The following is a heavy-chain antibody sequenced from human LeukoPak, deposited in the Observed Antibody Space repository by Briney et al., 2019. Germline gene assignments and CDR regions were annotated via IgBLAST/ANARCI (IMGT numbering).Heavy chain of an antibody. CDR2: IDPSDSYT. J-gene: IGHJ4*02. CDR3: ARRLGYCSGGSCLIDY. D-gene: IGHD2-15*01. Sequence: GESLRISCKGSGYSFTSYWISWVRQMPGKGLEWMGRIDPSDSYTNYSPSFQGHVTISADKSISTASLQWSSLKASDTAMYYCARRLGYCSGGSCLIDYWGQGTLVTVSS. V-gene: IGHV5-10-1*01. CDR1: GYSFTSYW.